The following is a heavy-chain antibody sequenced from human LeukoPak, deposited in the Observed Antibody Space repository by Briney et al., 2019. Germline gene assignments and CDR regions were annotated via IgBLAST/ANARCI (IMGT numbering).Heavy chain of an antibody. J-gene: IGHJ4*02. CDR3: ARPGPHYREGPLDY. Sequence: ASVTVSCKASGYTFTGYYMHWVRQAPGQGLEWMGWINPNSGGTNYAQKFQGRVTMTRDTSISTAYMELSRLRSDDTAVYYCARPGPHYREGPLDYWGQGTLVTVSS. CDR2: INPNSGGT. D-gene: IGHD4-11*01. V-gene: IGHV1-2*02. CDR1: GYTFTGYY.